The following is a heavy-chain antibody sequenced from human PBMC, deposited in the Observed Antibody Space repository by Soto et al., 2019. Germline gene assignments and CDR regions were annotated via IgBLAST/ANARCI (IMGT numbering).Heavy chain of an antibody. Sequence: QVQLQQWGAGLLKPSETLSLTCAVYGGSFSGYYWSWIRQPPGKGLEWIGEINHSGSTNYNPSLKSRVTISVDTSKNQFSLKLSSVTAADTAVYYCARGRRRYRYCDYWGQGTLVTVSS. J-gene: IGHJ4*02. V-gene: IGHV4-34*01. CDR3: ARGRRRYRYCDY. CDR2: INHSGST. D-gene: IGHD5-18*01. CDR1: GGSFSGYY.